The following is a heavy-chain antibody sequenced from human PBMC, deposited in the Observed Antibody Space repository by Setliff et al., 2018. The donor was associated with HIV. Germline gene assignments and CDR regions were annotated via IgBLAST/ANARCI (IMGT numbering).Heavy chain of an antibody. D-gene: IGHD4-17*01. Sequence: SETLSLTCAVSGYSISSGYYWGWIRQPPGKGLEWIGSIYQTGVTYYNPSLKSRVTISVDTSKNQFSLNLSSVTAADTAIYYCARHANTVTTVFVDYFDCWGQGTRVTVSS. CDR2: IYQTGVT. CDR1: GYSISSGYY. CDR3: ARHANTVTTVFVDYFDC. V-gene: IGHV4-38-2*01. J-gene: IGHJ4*02.